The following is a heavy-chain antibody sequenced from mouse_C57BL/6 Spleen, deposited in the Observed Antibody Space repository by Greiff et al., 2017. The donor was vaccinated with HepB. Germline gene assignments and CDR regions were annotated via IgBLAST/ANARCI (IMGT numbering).Heavy chain of an antibody. J-gene: IGHJ4*01. CDR3: TTRGAMDY. V-gene: IGHV1-15*01. CDR1: GYTLPDYE. CDR2: IDPEPGGT. Sequence: QVQLQQSGAELVRPGASVTLSCKASGYTLPDYEMHWVKQTPVHGLEWIGAIDPEPGGTAYNQKFKGKAILTADKSSSTAYMELRSLTSEDSAVYYCTTRGAMDYWGQGTSVTVSS.